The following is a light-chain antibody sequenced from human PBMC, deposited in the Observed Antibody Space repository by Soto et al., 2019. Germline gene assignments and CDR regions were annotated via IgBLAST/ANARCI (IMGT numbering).Light chain of an antibody. CDR3: SSYTSISTPFYV. V-gene: IGLV2-14*01. J-gene: IGLJ1*01. CDR1: SSDVGGYNY. CDR2: DVS. Sequence: QSVLTQPASVSGSPGQSITISCTGTSSDVGGYNYVSWYQQHPGKAPKLMIYDVSNRPSGVSNRFSGSKSGNTASLTISGLQAEDEADYYCSSYTSISTPFYVFGTGTKVTVL.